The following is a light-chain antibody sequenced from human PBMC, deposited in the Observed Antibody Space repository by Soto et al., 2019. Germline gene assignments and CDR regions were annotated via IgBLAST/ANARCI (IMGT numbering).Light chain of an antibody. V-gene: IGKV3-20*01. CDR3: QQYGNYPWT. CDR1: QSVTSSY. J-gene: IGKJ1*01. CDR2: GTS. Sequence: EIVLTQSPGTLSLSPGERTTLSCRASQSVTSSYLAWYQHKPGQAPRLLIYGTSSRATGIPDRFSGSGSGTDFTLTISRLEPEDFAVYYCQQYGNYPWTFGQGTKVEIK.